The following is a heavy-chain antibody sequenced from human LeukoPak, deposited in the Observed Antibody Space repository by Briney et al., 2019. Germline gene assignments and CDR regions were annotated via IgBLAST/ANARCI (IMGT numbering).Heavy chain of an antibody. D-gene: IGHD6-19*01. J-gene: IGHJ3*02. Sequence: PGGSLRLSCAASGFTFSSYSMNWVRQAPGKGLEWVLSISSSSSYIYYADSVKGRFTISRDNSKNTLFVQMNSLRTEDTAVYYCARSGVQWQWLLTYDAFDIWGQGTMVTVSS. CDR3: ARSGVQWQWLLTYDAFDI. CDR2: ISSSSSYI. V-gene: IGHV3-21*01. CDR1: GFTFSSYS.